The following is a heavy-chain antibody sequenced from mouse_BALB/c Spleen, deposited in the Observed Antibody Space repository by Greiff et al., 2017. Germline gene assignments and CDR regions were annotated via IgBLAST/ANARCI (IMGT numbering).Heavy chain of an antibody. CDR1: GFTFSSYA. J-gene: IGHJ4*01. Sequence: EVMLVESGGGLVKPGGSLKLSCAASGFTFSSYAMSWVRQSPEKRLEWVAEISSGGSYTYYPDTVTGRFTISRDNAKNTLYLEMSSLRSEDTAMYYCATMTHYAMDYWGQGTSVTVSS. V-gene: IGHV5-9-4*01. CDR2: ISSGGSYT. D-gene: IGHD2-3*01. CDR3: ATMTHYAMDY.